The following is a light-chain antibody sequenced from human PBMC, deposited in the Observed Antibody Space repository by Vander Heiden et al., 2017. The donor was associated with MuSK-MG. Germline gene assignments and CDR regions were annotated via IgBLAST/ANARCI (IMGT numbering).Light chain of an antibody. CDR2: AAS. V-gene: IGKV1-39*01. J-gene: IGKJ4*01. CDR3: QQSYSTRLT. Sequence: DIQMTQSPSSLSASVGDRVTITCRASQSISSYLNWYQQKPGKAPKLLIYAASSLQSGVPSRFSGSGSGTDFTLTISRLQPEDFATYYCQQSYSTRLTFGGGTKVEIK. CDR1: QSISSY.